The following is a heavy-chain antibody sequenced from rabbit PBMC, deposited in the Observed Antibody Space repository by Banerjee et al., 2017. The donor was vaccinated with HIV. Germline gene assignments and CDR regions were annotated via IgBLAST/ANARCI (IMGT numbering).Heavy chain of an antibody. V-gene: IGHV1S40*01. CDR2: IVIGSGST. Sequence: QSLEESGGDLVKPGASLTLTCTASGFSFSSSYRICWVRQAPGKGLEWIACIVIGSGSTYYANWATGRFTISKTSSTTVTLQLNSLTAADTATYFCARAQNANWDHKLWGPGTLVTVS. CDR1: GFSFSSSYR. CDR3: ARAQNANWDHKL. J-gene: IGHJ4*01. D-gene: IGHD4-2*01.